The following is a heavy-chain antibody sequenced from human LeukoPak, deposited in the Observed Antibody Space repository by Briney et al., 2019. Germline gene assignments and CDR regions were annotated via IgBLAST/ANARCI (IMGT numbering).Heavy chain of an antibody. D-gene: IGHD2/OR15-2a*01. V-gene: IGHV3-23*01. J-gene: IGHJ4*02. CDR3: AKVRSRSFPTLFDY. CDR1: GFTFSSYA. Sequence: GGSLRLSCAASGFTFSSYAMSWVRQAPGKGLEYVSGISGSGIRTYYADSVKGRFTISRDNSKNTLYLQMNSLRAEDTAVYYCAKVRSRSFPTLFDYWGQGTLVTVSS. CDR2: ISGSGIRT.